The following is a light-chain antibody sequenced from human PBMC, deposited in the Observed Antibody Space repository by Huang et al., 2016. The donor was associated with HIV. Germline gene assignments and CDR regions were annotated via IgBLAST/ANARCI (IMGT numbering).Light chain of an antibody. Sequence: IQLTQSPSSLSASVGDRVTITCLASQGISSHLAWYQQKLGKAPKLRIYAASTLQSGVTTRFRGSGSGTGFTFTISSLQPEDYATYVCLRLNSCHRKYTFGQGTKLDIK. CDR3: LRLNSCHRKYT. CDR1: QGISSH. CDR2: AAS. J-gene: IGKJ2*01. V-gene: IGKV1-9*01.